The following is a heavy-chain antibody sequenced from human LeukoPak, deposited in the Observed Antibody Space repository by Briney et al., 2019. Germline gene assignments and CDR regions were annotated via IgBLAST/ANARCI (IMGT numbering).Heavy chain of an antibody. CDR1: GGSLSSDSYY. J-gene: IGHJ1*01. Sequence: SETLSLTCTVFGGSLSSDSYYWGWMRQPPGKGPEWIGSIYYVGGTFYNPSLRSRLTISMDTSKNQFSLNLSSVTAADTAVYYCARGPVTDDYGDRDFQHWGQGTLVTVSS. V-gene: IGHV4-39*07. CDR3: ARGPVTDDYGDRDFQH. CDR2: IYYVGGT. D-gene: IGHD4-17*01.